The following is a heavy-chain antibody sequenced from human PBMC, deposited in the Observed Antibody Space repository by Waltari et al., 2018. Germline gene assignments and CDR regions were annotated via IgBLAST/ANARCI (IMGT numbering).Heavy chain of an antibody. V-gene: IGHV4-59*01. CDR1: GGSISTYY. D-gene: IGHD3-10*01. J-gene: IGHJ6*03. Sequence: QVQLQESGPGLVKPSETLSLTCIVSGGSISTYYWSWIRQPPGKGLEWIGHIYYSGSSNYNPSLKSRVTISVDTSKNQFSLKLSSVTAADTAVYYCARGGADYGARRSFYNYCYTDVWGKGTPVTVSS. CDR3: ARGGADYGARRSFYNYCYTDV. CDR2: IYYSGSS.